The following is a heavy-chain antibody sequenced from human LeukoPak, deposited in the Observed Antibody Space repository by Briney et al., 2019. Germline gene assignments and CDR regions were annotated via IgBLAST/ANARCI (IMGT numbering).Heavy chain of an antibody. CDR1: GFTFSSYG. J-gene: IGHJ4*02. CDR2: IWYDGSNK. CDR3: ARDQPYLRYFVQFLFDY. Sequence: GRSLRLSCAASGFTFSSYGMHWVRQAPGKGLEWVAVIWYDGSNKYYADSVKGRFTISRDNSKNTLYLQMNSLRAEDTAVYYCARDQPYLRYFVQFLFDYWGQGTLVTVSS. D-gene: IGHD3-9*01. V-gene: IGHV3-33*01.